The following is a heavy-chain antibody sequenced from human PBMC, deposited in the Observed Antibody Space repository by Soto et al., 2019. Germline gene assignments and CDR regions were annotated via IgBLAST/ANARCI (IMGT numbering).Heavy chain of an antibody. V-gene: IGHV3-33*01. CDR1: GFTFSSYG. CDR2: IWYDGSNK. Sequence: PGGSLRLSCAASGFTFSSYGMHWVRQAPGKGLEWVAVIWYDGSNKYYADSVKGRFTISRDNSQNTLYLQMNSLRAEDTAVYYCARDVHSSSWYDTFDPRGQGTLVTVSS. D-gene: IGHD6-13*01. CDR3: ARDVHSSSWYDTFDP. J-gene: IGHJ5*02.